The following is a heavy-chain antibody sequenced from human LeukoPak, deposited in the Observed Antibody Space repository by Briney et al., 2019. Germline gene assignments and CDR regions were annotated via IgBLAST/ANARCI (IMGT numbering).Heavy chain of an antibody. Sequence: GGSLRLSCAASGFTFTSYTMNWVRQAPGKGLEWISSISGSSTYIYYADSLKGRFTISRDSAKSSLFLHMNSLRAEDTAVYYCARERSGYSYGYDYWGQGTLVIVSS. J-gene: IGHJ4*02. V-gene: IGHV3-21*01. CDR2: ISGSSTYI. CDR1: GFTFTSYT. D-gene: IGHD5-18*01. CDR3: ARERSGYSYGYDY.